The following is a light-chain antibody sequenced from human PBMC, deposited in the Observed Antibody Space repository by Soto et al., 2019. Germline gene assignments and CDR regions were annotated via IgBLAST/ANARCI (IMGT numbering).Light chain of an antibody. CDR3: QQYGSSGT. CDR2: GAS. CDR1: HSVSSS. J-gene: IGKJ1*01. Sequence: EVVMTQSPATLSVSPGERATLSFRASHSVSSSLAWYQQKPGQAPRLLISGASTRAAGIPARFSGSGSGTEFTLTISSLQSEDFAVYYCQQYGSSGTFGQGTKVDIK. V-gene: IGKV3-15*01.